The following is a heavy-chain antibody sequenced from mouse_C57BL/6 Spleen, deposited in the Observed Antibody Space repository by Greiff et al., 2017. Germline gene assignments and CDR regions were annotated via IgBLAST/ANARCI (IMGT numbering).Heavy chain of an antibody. CDR2: ISSGSSTI. J-gene: IGHJ1*03. CDR1: GFTFSDYG. Sequence: EVQVVESGGGLVKPGGSLKLSCAASGFTFSDYGMHWVRQAPEKGLEWVAYISSGSSTIYYADTVKGRFTISRDNAKNTLFLQMTSLRSEDTAMYYCARRGIYYGSSYWYFDVWGTGTTVTVSS. V-gene: IGHV5-17*01. D-gene: IGHD1-1*01. CDR3: ARRGIYYGSSYWYFDV.